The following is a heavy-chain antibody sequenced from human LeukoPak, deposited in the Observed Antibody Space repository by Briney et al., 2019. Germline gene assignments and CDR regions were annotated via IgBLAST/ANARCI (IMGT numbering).Heavy chain of an antibody. V-gene: IGHV4-31*03. CDR2: IYYSGST. D-gene: IGHD3-22*01. CDR3: ARASLNRAYYDSSGYYYPFDY. Sequence: SETLSLTCTVPGGSISSGGYYWSWIRQHPGKGLEWIGYIYYSGSTYYNPSLKSRVTISVDTSKNQFSLKLSSVTAADTAVYYCARASLNRAYYDSSGYYYPFDYRGQGTLVTVSS. CDR1: GGSISSGGYY. J-gene: IGHJ4*02.